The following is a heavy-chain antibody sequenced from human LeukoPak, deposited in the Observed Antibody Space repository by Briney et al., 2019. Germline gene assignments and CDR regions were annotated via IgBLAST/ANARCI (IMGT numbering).Heavy chain of an antibody. J-gene: IGHJ5*01. V-gene: IGHV4-39*01. CDR3: ATYNWNFRWFDP. Sequence: SETLSLTCTVSGDFIGSTSFYWAWIRQPPGTGLEWIGSIFHDGSTFYSPSLRSRVTISVDTSKKQFSVKLTSVTAADTAVYFCATYNWNFRWFDPWGQGTQVTVSS. CDR1: GDFIGSTSFY. D-gene: IGHD1-7*01. CDR2: IFHDGST.